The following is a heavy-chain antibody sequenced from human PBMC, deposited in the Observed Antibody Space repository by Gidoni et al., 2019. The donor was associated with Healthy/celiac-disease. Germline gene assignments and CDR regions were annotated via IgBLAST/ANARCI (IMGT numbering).Heavy chain of an antibody. Sequence: EVQLLESGGGLVQPGGSLRLSCTASGFPFSSYAMSWVRQAPGKGLEWVSAISGRGGSTYYADSVKGRFTISRDNSKNTLYLQMNSLRAEDTAVYYCAKVGYYDSSGYSDYWGQGTLVTVSS. V-gene: IGHV3-23*01. CDR1: GFPFSSYA. CDR3: AKVGYYDSSGYSDY. J-gene: IGHJ4*02. CDR2: ISGRGGST. D-gene: IGHD3-22*01.